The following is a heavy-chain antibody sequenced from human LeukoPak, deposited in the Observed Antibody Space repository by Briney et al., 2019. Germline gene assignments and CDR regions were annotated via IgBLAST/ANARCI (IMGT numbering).Heavy chain of an antibody. Sequence: SETLSLTCTVSGGSISTSSYYWGWIRQPPGKGLEWIGSIYYSGSTYYNPSLKSRVTISVDTSKNKFSLKLSSVTAADTAVYYCAIGGSSGYSLLYYFDYWGQGTLVTVSS. D-gene: IGHD3-22*01. CDR1: GGSISTSSYY. J-gene: IGHJ4*02. CDR2: IYYSGST. V-gene: IGHV4-39*01. CDR3: AIGGSSGYSLLYYFDY.